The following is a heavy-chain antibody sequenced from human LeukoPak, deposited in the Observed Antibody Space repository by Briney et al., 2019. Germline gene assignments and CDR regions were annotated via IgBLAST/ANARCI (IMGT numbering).Heavy chain of an antibody. D-gene: IGHD6-13*01. Sequence: GASVKVSCKASGYTFTSYAMHWVRQAPGQRLEWMGWINAGNGNTKYSQKFQGRVTITRDTSASTAYMELSSLRSEDTAVYYCARARLIAAAGDYWGQGTLVTVSS. J-gene: IGHJ4*02. CDR3: ARARLIAAAGDY. CDR1: GYTFTSYA. CDR2: INAGNGNT. V-gene: IGHV1-3*01.